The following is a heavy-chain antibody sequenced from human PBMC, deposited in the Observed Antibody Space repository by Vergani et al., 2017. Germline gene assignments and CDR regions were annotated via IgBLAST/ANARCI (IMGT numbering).Heavy chain of an antibody. CDR3: ARGRGSKDY. Sequence: QVQLQQWGAGLLKPSETLSLTCAVYGGSFSGYYWSWIRQPPGKGLGWIGEIYHSGSTNYNPSLKSRVTISVDKSKNQFSLKLSSVTAADTAVYYCARGRGSKDYWGQGTLVTVSS. CDR2: IYHSGST. V-gene: IGHV4-34*01. J-gene: IGHJ4*02. D-gene: IGHD6-13*01. CDR1: GGSFSGYY.